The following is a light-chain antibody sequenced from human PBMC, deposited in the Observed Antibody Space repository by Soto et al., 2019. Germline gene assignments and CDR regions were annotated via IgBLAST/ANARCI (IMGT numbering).Light chain of an antibody. J-gene: IGKJ4*01. Sequence: IVMTQSPATLSVSPWERATLFCRASQNINNNLAWYQQKPGQAPRLLIYGAYTRATGIPATFSGSGSGTEFTLTISSLQSEDFAVYYCQQYGSSPRTFGGGTKVDIK. CDR1: QNINNN. CDR2: GAY. CDR3: QQYGSSPRT. V-gene: IGKV3-15*01.